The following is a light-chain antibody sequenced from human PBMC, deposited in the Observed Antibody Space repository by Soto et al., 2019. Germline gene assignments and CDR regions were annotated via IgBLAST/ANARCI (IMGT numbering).Light chain of an antibody. Sequence: EIVLTQSPATLSVSPGERATLSCRASQSTRITVGWYQHRPGLAPRLLIYGASTRATGIQASFSGSGSGTDFNMSISSLDSANSAVDYGQQYNSWRKFTFGQGKRLEIK. CDR2: GAS. V-gene: IGKV3-15*01. CDR1: QSTRIT. CDR3: QQYNSWRKFT. J-gene: IGKJ5*01.